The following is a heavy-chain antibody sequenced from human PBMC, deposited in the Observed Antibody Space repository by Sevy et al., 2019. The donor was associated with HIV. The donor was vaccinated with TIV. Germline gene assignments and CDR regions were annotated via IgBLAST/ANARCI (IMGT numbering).Heavy chain of an antibody. V-gene: IGHV3-30-3*01. J-gene: IGHJ6*02. D-gene: IGHD2-15*01. Sequence: GGSLRLSCAASGFTFSSYAMHWVRQAPGKGLEWVAVISYDGSNKYYAESVKGRFTNSRDNSKNTLYLQMISPRAEDTAVYYCARAGDGSGDSYGDYYYYYGMDVWGQGTTVTVSS. CDR3: ARAGDGSGDSYGDYYYYYGMDV. CDR1: GFTFSSYA. CDR2: ISYDGSNK.